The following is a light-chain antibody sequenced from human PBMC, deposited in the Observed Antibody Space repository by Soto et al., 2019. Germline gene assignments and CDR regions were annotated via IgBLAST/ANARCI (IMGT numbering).Light chain of an antibody. Sequence: DIELTQSPGTLSLSPGERATLSCRASQSVSSSSLAWYQQKPGQTPRLLIYGASTMDTGIPDRFSGSGSGTDFTLTISRLEPEDFAVYYCQHYGNSLYTFGPGTKLEIK. CDR3: QHYGNSLYT. J-gene: IGKJ2*01. CDR1: QSVSSSS. V-gene: IGKV3-20*01. CDR2: GAS.